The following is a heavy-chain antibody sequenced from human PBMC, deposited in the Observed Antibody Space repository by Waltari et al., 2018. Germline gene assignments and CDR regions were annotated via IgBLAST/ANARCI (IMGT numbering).Heavy chain of an antibody. CDR2: IDPSDSYT. CDR3: ATYSGFTNWFDP. CDR1: GYSFTNYW. Sequence: EVQLVQSGAEVKKSGESLRISCKGSGYSFTNYWIIWVRQMPGKGLEWMGRIDPSDSYTSYSPSFEGNVTISADKSISTAYLQWSSLKASDTAMYYCATYSGFTNWFDPWGQGTLVTVSP. V-gene: IGHV5-10-1*01. D-gene: IGHD5-12*01. J-gene: IGHJ5*02.